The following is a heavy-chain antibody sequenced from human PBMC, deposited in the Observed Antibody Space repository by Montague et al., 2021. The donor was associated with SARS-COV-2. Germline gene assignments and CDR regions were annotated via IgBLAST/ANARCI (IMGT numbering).Heavy chain of an antibody. J-gene: IGHJ4*02. V-gene: IGHV4-39*02. CDR2: MDYSGIT. CDR3: VRDGYTHVDY. CDR1: GDSISSSSYY. Sequence: SETLSLTCTVSGDSISSSSYYWGWIRQPPGKGLELIGNMDYSGITYNXQSLKNRVTMSVDTSKNQFSLKLSSVTAADTSVYYCVRDGYTHVDYWGQGTLVTVSS. D-gene: IGHD5-24*01.